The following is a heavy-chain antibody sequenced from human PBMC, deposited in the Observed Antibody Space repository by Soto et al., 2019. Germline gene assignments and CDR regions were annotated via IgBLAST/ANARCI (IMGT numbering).Heavy chain of an antibody. V-gene: IGHV3-21*01. J-gene: IGHJ4*02. D-gene: IGHD1-26*01. CDR1: GFNFSSYS. Sequence: GGSLRLSCAASGFNFSSYSMNWVRQAPGKGLEWVSSISSTTSHIYYTDSVQGRFTISRDNAKNSLYLQMDSLRAEDTAMYYCAGHLASRYSDSWYKGWHIDYWGQGTLVTVSS. CDR3: AGHLASRYSDSWYKGWHIDY. CDR2: ISSTTSHI.